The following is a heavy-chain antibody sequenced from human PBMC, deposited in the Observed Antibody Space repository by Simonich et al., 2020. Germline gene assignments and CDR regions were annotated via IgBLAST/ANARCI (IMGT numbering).Heavy chain of an antibody. Sequence: QLQLQESGPGLVKPSETLSLTCTVSGGSISSSSYYWGWIRQPPGKGLEWIGSIYYSGSTYYNPSLTSRVTISVDTSKNQFARRLSSVTAADTAVYYCARWAYSSSYFDYWGQGTLVTVSS. J-gene: IGHJ4*02. V-gene: IGHV4-39*01. D-gene: IGHD6-6*01. CDR1: GGSISSSSYY. CDR2: IYYSGST. CDR3: ARWAYSSSYFDY.